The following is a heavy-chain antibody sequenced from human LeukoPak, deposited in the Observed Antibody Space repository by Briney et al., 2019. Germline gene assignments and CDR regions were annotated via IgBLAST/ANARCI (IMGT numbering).Heavy chain of an antibody. V-gene: IGHV5-51*01. CDR2: IWPSDSDT. Sequence: EESLKISCKGSGYSFTTYWIGWVRQMPGKGLEWMGIIWPSDSDTRYSPSFQGQVTISADKSISTAYLQWSSLRASDTAMYYCARSPGNADYWGQGTLVTVSS. CDR1: GYSFTTYW. CDR3: ARSPGNADY. J-gene: IGHJ4*02.